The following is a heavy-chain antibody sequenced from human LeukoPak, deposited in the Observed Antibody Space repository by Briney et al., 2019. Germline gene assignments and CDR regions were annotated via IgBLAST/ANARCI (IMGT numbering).Heavy chain of an antibody. J-gene: IGHJ6*02. CDR3: ARESIAAAGTGYYGMDV. Sequence: SETLSLTCTVSGGSISSGDYYWSWIRQPPGKGLEWIGYIYYSGSTYYNPSLKSRVTISVDTSKNQFSLKLSSVTAAGTAVYYCARESIAAAGTGYYGMDVWGQGTTVTVSS. V-gene: IGHV4-30-4*01. D-gene: IGHD6-13*01. CDR2: IYYSGST. CDR1: GGSISSGDYY.